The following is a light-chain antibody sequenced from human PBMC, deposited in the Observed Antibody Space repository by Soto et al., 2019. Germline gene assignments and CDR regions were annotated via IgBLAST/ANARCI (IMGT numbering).Light chain of an antibody. Sequence: QSALTQPPSASGSPGQSVTISCTGTSSDVGGYIYVSWYQQHPGKVPKLMIYEVNKRPSGVPDRFSDSRSGNTASLTVSGLQTEDEADYYCSSYAGSNYVFGTGTKLTVL. J-gene: IGLJ1*01. CDR3: SSYAGSNYV. CDR1: SSDVGGYIY. V-gene: IGLV2-8*01. CDR2: EVN.